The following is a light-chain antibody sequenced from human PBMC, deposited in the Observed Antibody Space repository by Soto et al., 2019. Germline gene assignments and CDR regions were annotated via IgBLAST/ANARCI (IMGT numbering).Light chain of an antibody. CDR2: ASS. CDR1: QDILSW. J-gene: IGKJ3*01. Sequence: DIQMTQSPSSVSASVGDTVTITCRASQDILSWLAWYQQKPGEAPRLLIYASSNLQSGVPSRFSGSRSGTEFTLTISSLQPEDFATYYCQQANTFPITFGPGTRLDIK. V-gene: IGKV1-12*01. CDR3: QQANTFPIT.